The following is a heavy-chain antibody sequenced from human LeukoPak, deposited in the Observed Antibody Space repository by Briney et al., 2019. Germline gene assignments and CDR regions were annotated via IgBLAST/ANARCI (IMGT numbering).Heavy chain of an antibody. CDR3: AKDLSAGGHLMVRGFILGPFDY. V-gene: IGHV3-23*01. D-gene: IGHD3-10*01. CDR1: GFTFSSYG. J-gene: IGHJ4*02. Sequence: GGTLRLSCAASGFTFSSYGMSWVRQAPGKGLEWVSAISGSGGSTYYADSVKGRFTSSRDNSKNTLYLQMNSLRAEDTAVYYCAKDLSAGGHLMVRGFILGPFDYWGEGTLFTVSS. CDR2: ISGSGGST.